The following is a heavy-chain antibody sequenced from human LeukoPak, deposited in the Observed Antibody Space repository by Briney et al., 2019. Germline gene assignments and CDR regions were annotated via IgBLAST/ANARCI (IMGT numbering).Heavy chain of an antibody. J-gene: IGHJ3*02. CDR1: GYTFTGYY. D-gene: IGHD3-22*01. V-gene: IGHV1-2*02. CDR2: INRNSCGT. Sequence: ASVKVSCKASGYTFTGYYMHWVRQAPGQGREGMGWINRNSCGTHYAQKFQGRVTMTRDTSIRTAYMELSRLRSDDTAVYYCARDHSLDYYDSSDFYAFDIWGQGTMVTVSS. CDR3: ARDHSLDYYDSSDFYAFDI.